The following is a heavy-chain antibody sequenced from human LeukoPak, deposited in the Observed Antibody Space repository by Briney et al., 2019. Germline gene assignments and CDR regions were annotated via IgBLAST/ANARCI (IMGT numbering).Heavy chain of an antibody. V-gene: IGHV3-21*01. J-gene: IGHJ4*02. Sequence: PGGSLRLSCAASGFTFSSYSMNWVRQAPGKGLEWVSSISSSSSSIYYADSVKGRFTISRDNAKNSLYLQMNSLRADDTAVYYCARVAGYSSSTKCCKDYRGQGTLVTVSS. D-gene: IGHD2-2*01. CDR3: ARVAGYSSSTKCCKDY. CDR2: ISSSSSSI. CDR1: GFTFSSYS.